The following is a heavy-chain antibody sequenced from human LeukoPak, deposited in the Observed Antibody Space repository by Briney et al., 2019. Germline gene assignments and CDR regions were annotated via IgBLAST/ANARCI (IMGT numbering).Heavy chain of an antibody. V-gene: IGHV3-7*01. CDR3: AKDGGSGTLDY. CDR1: GFTFSNYW. CDR2: IRQDGSEI. D-gene: IGHD3-10*01. J-gene: IGHJ4*02. Sequence: GGSLRLSCAASGFTFSNYWMSWVRQAPGKGLEWVANIRQDGSEIYYVDSVKGRFTISRDNSKNTLYLQMNSLRAEDTAVYYCAKDGGSGTLDYWGQGTLVTVSS.